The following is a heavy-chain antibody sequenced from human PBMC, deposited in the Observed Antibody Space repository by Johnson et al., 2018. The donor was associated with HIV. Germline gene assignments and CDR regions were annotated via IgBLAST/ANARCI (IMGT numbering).Heavy chain of an antibody. D-gene: IGHD1-1*01. CDR3: AKVQGLTTGTTRGAFDI. J-gene: IGHJ3*02. V-gene: IGHV3-15*01. CDR1: GFTFSNAW. Sequence: EVQLVESGGGLVKPGGSLRLSCAASGFTFSNAWMSWVRQAPGKGLEWVGRIKSKTDGGTTDYAAPVKGRFTISRDNSKNTLYLQMNSLRAEDTAVYYCAKVQGLTTGTTRGAFDIWGQGTMVTVSS. CDR2: IKSKTDGGTT.